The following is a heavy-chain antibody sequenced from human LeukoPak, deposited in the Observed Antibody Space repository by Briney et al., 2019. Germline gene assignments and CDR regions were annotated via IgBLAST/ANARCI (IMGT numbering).Heavy chain of an antibody. D-gene: IGHD3-22*01. CDR1: GGSISSYY. J-gene: IGHJ4*02. V-gene: IGHV4-4*07. Sequence: SETLSLTCTVSGGSISSYYWSWIRQPAGKGLEWIGRIYTSGSTNFNPSLKSRVTMSVDTSKNQFSLKLSSVTAADTAVYYCARDQYYYDSSGYLFDYWGQGTLVTVSS. CDR2: IYTSGST. CDR3: ARDQYYYDSSGYLFDY.